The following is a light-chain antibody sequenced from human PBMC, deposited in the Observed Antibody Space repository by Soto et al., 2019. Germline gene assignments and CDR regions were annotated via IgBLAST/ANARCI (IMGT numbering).Light chain of an antibody. Sequence: EMVLTQSPGTLSLSPGERATLSCRASQSVRNGYLAWYQQKPGHAPRLLIYAASNRVTGIADRVSGSGSGTDFTLTISRLEPEDFAVYYCQQYGSSPLTFGGGTKVDIK. V-gene: IGKV3-20*01. J-gene: IGKJ4*01. CDR1: QSVRNGY. CDR3: QQYGSSPLT. CDR2: AAS.